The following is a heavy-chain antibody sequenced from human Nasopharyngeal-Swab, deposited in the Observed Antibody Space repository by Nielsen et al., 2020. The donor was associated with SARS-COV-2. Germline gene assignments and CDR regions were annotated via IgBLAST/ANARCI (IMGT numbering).Heavy chain of an antibody. CDR3: ARDSPWFGTADQNAFDI. J-gene: IGHJ3*02. CDR2: IYYSGST. D-gene: IGHD1-1*01. Sequence: SETLSLTCTVSGGSISSSSYYWGWIRQPPGKGLEWIGSIYYSGSTYYNPSLKSRVTISVDTSKNQFSLKLSSVTAADTAVYYCARDSPWFGTADQNAFDIWGQGTMVTVSS. V-gene: IGHV4-39*07. CDR1: GGSISSSSYY.